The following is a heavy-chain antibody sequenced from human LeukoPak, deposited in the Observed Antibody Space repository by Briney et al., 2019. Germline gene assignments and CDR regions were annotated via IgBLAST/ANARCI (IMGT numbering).Heavy chain of an antibody. CDR2: ISGSGGST. J-gene: IGHJ4*02. D-gene: IGHD5-24*01. Sequence: GGSLRLSCAASGFTFSNYAMSWVRQAPGKGLEWVSGISGSGGSTYYADSVKGRFTISRDNSKNTLYLQMNSLRAEDTAVYYCAKALEMATIISYFDYWGQGTLVTVSS. CDR1: GFTFSNYA. V-gene: IGHV3-23*01. CDR3: AKALEMATIISYFDY.